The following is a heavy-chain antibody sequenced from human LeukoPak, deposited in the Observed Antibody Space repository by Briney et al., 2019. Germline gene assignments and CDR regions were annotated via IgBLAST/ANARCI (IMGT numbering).Heavy chain of an antibody. J-gene: IGHJ4*02. CDR1: GDSVSSNSAA. CDR2: TYYRSKWYN. CDR3: ARGGTSGTPFDY. V-gene: IGHV6-1*01. Sequence: SQTLSLTCAISGDSVSSNSAAWNWVRQSPSRGLEWLGRTYYRSKWYNEYAVSVQSRMTINPDTSKNQFSLRLNSVTPEDTAVYYCARGGTSGTPFDYWGQGTLVTVSS. D-gene: IGHD1/OR15-1a*01.